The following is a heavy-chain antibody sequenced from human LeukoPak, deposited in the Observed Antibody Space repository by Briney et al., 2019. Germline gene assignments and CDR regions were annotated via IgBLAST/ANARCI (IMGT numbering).Heavy chain of an antibody. CDR3: AVKSGYCSGGSCYPSDY. CDR1: DYTFTSYG. J-gene: IGHJ4*02. Sequence: ASVKVSCKASDYTFTSYGISWVRQAPGQGLEWMGWMSAYNGNTNYAQKLQGRVTMTTDTSTSTAYMELRSLRSDDTDVYYCAVKSGYCSGGSCYPSDYWGQGTLVTVAS. D-gene: IGHD2-15*01. CDR2: MSAYNGNT. V-gene: IGHV1-18*04.